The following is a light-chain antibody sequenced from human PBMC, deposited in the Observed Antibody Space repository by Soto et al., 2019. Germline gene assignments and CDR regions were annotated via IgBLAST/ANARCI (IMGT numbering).Light chain of an antibody. V-gene: IGKV1-9*01. Sequence: DIQITQSPSSLSASVGDRVTITCRASHDSGTSLAWYQQKPGKAPKVLIHAASTLQSGVPSRFSGSGSGTECTLTINSLQPEDFAAYYCQQLKSYPISFGQGTRLEIK. CDR3: QQLKSYPIS. CDR2: AAS. J-gene: IGKJ5*01. CDR1: HDSGTS.